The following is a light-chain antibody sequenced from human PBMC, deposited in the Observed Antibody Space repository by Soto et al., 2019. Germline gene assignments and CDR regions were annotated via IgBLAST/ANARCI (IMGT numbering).Light chain of an antibody. CDR2: DAS. Sequence: EIVLTQSPATLSLSPGDRATLSCRASQSVGSYLGWYQQRPGQAPRLLIYDASNRATGIPARFSGSGSGTDFTLTISSLEPEDFGVYYSQQRSDWPSTFGGGTKVEIK. V-gene: IGKV3-11*01. CDR1: QSVGSY. CDR3: QQRSDWPST. J-gene: IGKJ4*01.